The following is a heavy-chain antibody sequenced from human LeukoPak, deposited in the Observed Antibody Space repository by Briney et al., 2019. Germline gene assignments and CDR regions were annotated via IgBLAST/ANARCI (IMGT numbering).Heavy chain of an antibody. J-gene: IGHJ4*02. CDR2: IHYSGGT. V-gene: IGHV4-59*01. CDR3: ARESNRGYDSAFFDY. D-gene: IGHD5-12*01. Sequence: SETLSLTCTVSGGSIRSYYWSWIRQPPGKGLEWIGYIHYSGGTNYNPSPKSRVTISVDTSKNQFSPKLNSVTAADTAVYYCARESNRGYDSAFFDYWGQGTLVTVSS. CDR1: GGSIRSYY.